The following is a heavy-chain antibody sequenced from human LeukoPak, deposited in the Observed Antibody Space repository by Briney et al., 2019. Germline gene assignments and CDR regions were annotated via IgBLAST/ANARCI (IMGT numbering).Heavy chain of an antibody. D-gene: IGHD3-9*01. CDR3: ARDLRYFDWLLLLAGWFDP. V-gene: IGHV4-39*02. CDR2: IYYSGST. J-gene: IGHJ5*02. Sequence: PSETLSLTCTVSGGSISSSSYYWGWIRQPPGKGLEWIGSIYYSGSTYYNPSLKSRVTISVDTSKNQFSLKLSSVTAADTAVYYCARDLRYFDWLLLLAGWFDPWGQGTLVTVSS. CDR1: GGSISSSSYY.